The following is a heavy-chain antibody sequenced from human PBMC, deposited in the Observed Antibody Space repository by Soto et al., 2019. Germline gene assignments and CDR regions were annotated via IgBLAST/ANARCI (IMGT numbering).Heavy chain of an antibody. J-gene: IGHJ4*02. V-gene: IGHV3-74*03. Sequence: EVQLVESGGGLVQPGGSLRLSCAASGLTFRTYWVIWVRQATGKGLVWVSRVYNDGASTLHAASVTGRFTISIDNAKKKVYLQMSDLRVEDTAMYYCEVRPGYSTGGDYWGRGTLVTVSS. CDR2: VYNDGAST. D-gene: IGHD2-15*01. CDR1: GLTFRTYW. CDR3: EVRPGYSTGGDY.